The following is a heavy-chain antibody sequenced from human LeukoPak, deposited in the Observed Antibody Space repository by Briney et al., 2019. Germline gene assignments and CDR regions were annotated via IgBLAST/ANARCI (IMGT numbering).Heavy chain of an antibody. CDR3: ARSGGGGDYFDY. CDR2: IKQDGSDK. Sequence: GGSLRLSCAASGFTFTSYWMNWVRQAPGKGLEWVANIKQDGSDKYYVDSVKGRFTISRDNAKNSLYLQMSSLRAEDTALYYCARSGGGGDYFDYWGQGTLVTVSS. CDR1: GFTFTSYW. J-gene: IGHJ4*02. V-gene: IGHV3-7*04. D-gene: IGHD3-10*01.